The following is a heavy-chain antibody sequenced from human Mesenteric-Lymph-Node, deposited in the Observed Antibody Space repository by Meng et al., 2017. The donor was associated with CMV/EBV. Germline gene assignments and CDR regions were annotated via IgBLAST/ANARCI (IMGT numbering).Heavy chain of an antibody. CDR3: ARPYDSSGC. CDR1: GFTFSSYG. D-gene: IGHD3-22*01. CDR2: ISGFGNTR. V-gene: IGHV3-48*04. Sequence: GESLKISCAVSGFTFSSYGMVWVRQAPGKGLEWVSYISGFGNTRYSADSVKGRFTISRDNAKNSLYLQMNSLRAEDTAVYYCARPYDSSGCWGQGTLVTVSS. J-gene: IGHJ4*02.